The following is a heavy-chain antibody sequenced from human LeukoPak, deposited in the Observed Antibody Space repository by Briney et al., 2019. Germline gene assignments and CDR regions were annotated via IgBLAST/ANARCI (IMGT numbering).Heavy chain of an antibody. V-gene: IGHV3-74*01. CDR2: INTDGSST. CDR3: AARRGAAAGTDYFDD. CDR1: GFTFSSYW. Sequence: GGSLRLSCAASGFTFSSYWMHWVRQAPGKGLVWVSQINTDGSSTSYADSVKGRFTISRDNAKNSLYLQMNSLGVEDMALYYCAARRGAAAGTDYFDDWGQGTLVTVSS. J-gene: IGHJ4*02. D-gene: IGHD6-13*01.